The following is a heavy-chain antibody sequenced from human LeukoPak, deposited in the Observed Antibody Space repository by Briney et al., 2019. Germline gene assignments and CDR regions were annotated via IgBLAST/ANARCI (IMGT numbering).Heavy chain of an antibody. CDR2: IYYSGST. J-gene: IGHJ4*02. CDR3: ARAVKYYYDRSDEYFDY. Sequence: SETLSLTCTVSGGSISSYYWSWIRQPPGKGLEWIGYIYYSGSTNYNPSLKSRVTISVDTSKNQFSLKLRSVTAADTDVYYCARAVKYYYDRSDEYFDYWGQGTLVTVSS. V-gene: IGHV4-59*01. D-gene: IGHD3-22*01. CDR1: GGSISSYY.